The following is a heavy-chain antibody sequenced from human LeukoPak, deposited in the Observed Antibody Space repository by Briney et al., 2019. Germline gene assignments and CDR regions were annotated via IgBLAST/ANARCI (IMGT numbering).Heavy chain of an antibody. CDR1: GGSISSGDYY. J-gene: IGHJ4*02. CDR2: IYYSGST. CDR3: ARPRFGDYAEFEC. V-gene: IGHV4-31*03. Sequence: SETLSLTCTVSGGSISSGDYYWSWIRQHPGKGLEWIGYIYYSGSTYYNPSLKSRVTMSVDTSKNQFSLKLSSVTAADTAVYYCARPRFGDYAEFECWGQGTLVTVSS. D-gene: IGHD4-17*01.